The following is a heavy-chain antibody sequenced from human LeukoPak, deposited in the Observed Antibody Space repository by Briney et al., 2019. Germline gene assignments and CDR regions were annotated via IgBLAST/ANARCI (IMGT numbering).Heavy chain of an antibody. J-gene: IGHJ1*01. D-gene: IGHD5-12*01. CDR2: ISSSSSYI. CDR3: AKALRGYSGYDYEH. Sequence: GGSLRLSCAASGFTFSSYSMNWVRQAPGKGLEWVSSISSSSSYIYYADFVKGRFTISRDNSKNTLYLQMNSLRAEDTAVYYCAKALRGYSGYDYEHWGQGTLVTVSS. CDR1: GFTFSSYS. V-gene: IGHV3-21*01.